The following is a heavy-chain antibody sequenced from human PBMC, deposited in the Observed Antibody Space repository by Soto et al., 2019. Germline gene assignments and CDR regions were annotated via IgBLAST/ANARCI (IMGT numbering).Heavy chain of an antibody. Sequence: GGSLRLSCAASGFTFSSYAMHWVRQAPGKGLEYVSAISSNGGSTYYANSVKGRFTISRDNSKNTLYLQMGSLRAEDMAVYYCARGRVGATIYDAFDIWGQGTMVTVSS. V-gene: IGHV3-64*01. D-gene: IGHD1-26*01. CDR3: ARGRVGATIYDAFDI. J-gene: IGHJ3*02. CDR2: ISSNGGST. CDR1: GFTFSSYA.